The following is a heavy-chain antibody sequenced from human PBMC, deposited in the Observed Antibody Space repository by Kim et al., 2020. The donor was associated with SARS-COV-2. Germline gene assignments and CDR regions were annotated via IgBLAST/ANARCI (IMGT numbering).Heavy chain of an antibody. CDR3: ARGAPLYYYDSSASSDYY. CDR1: GGSFSGYY. Sequence: SETLSLTCAVYGGSFSGYYWSWIRQPPGKGLEWIGEINHSGSTNYNPSLKSRVTISVDTSKNQFSLKLSSVTAADTAVYYCARGAPLYYYDSSASSDYY. D-gene: IGHD3-22*01. CDR2: INHSGST. J-gene: IGHJ6*01. V-gene: IGHV4-34*01.